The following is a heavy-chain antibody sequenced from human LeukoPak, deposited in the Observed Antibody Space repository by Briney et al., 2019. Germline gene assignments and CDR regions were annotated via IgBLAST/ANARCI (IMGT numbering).Heavy chain of an antibody. CDR1: GFTFSSYA. Sequence: GGSLRLSCAASGFTFSSYAMSWVRQAPGKGLEWVSAIGGSGGTTYYADSVKGRFTISRDNSKNTLYLQMNSLRAEDTAVYYCAKDWSVEVTAILSNWGQGTLVTVSS. J-gene: IGHJ4*02. CDR2: IGGSGGTT. CDR3: AKDWSVEVTAILSN. V-gene: IGHV3-23*01. D-gene: IGHD2-21*02.